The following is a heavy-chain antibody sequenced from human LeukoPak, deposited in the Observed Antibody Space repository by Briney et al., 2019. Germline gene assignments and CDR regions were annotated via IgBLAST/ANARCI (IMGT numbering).Heavy chain of an antibody. J-gene: IGHJ6*03. Sequence: AGGSLRLSCAASGFIFSNYWMSWVRQAPGKGLEWVANIKQDGSEKFYVDSVKGRFTISRDNAKNSLFLQMNSLRAEDTAVYYCARVLRYCSGGNCYSGGLGYMDVWGKGTTVTISS. CDR1: GFIFSNYW. CDR2: IKQDGSEK. CDR3: ARVLRYCSGGNCYSGGLGYMDV. D-gene: IGHD2-15*01. V-gene: IGHV3-7*03.